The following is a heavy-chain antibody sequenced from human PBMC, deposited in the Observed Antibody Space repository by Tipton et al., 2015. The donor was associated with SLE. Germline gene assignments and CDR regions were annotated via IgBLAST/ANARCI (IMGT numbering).Heavy chain of an antibody. D-gene: IGHD3-10*01. CDR2: ISSSGSTI. CDR1: GFTFSDYY. CDR3: AKVGSGSYTYYFDY. V-gene: IGHV3-11*01. Sequence: GSLRLSCAASGFTFSDYYMSWIRQAPGKGLEWVSYISSSGSTIYYADSVKGRFTISRDNAKNSLYLQMNSLRAEDTALYYCAKVGSGSYTYYFDYWGQGTLVTVSS. J-gene: IGHJ4*02.